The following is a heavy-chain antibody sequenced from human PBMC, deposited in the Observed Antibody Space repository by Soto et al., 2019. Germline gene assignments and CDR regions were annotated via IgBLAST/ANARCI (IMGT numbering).Heavy chain of an antibody. V-gene: IGHV5-51*01. CDR1: GYPFSNSW. Sequence: GESLKISCKGSGYPFSNSWIGWVRQMPGKGLELLGIIYLGDSNARYSPSFQGQVTISADKSISTAYLQWRSLQASDTAIYYCARARGSTSTFDYWGQRTRVTVSS. D-gene: IGHD1-1*01. J-gene: IGHJ4*02. CDR3: ARARGSTSTFDY. CDR2: IYLGDSNA.